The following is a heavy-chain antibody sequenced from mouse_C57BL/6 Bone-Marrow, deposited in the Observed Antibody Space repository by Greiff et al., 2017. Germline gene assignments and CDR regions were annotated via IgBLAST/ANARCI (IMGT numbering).Heavy chain of an antibody. D-gene: IGHD2-4*01. Sequence: VKLMESGPGLVQPSQSLSITCTVPGFSLTSYGVHWVRQSPGKGLEWLGVIWSGGSTDYNAAFISRLSISKDNSKSPVFFKMNSMQADDTAIYYCARKRDYPLYAMDYWGQGTSVTVSS. CDR3: ARKRDYPLYAMDY. V-gene: IGHV2-2*01. CDR2: IWSGGST. CDR1: GFSLTSYG. J-gene: IGHJ4*01.